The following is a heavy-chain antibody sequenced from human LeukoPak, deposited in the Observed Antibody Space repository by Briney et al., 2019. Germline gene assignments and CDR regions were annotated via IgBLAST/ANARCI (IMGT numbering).Heavy chain of an antibody. J-gene: IGHJ6*02. V-gene: IGHV1-18*01. CDR2: ISAYNGNT. CDR1: GYTFTSYG. CDR3: ARVPGFDSSYYFVNSASMDV. Sequence: GASVKVSCKASGYTFTSYGISWVRQAPGQGLEWMGWISAYNGNTNYAQKLQGRVTMTTDTSTSTAYMELRSLRSDDTAVYYCARVPGFDSSYYFVNSASMDVWGQGTTVTVSS. D-gene: IGHD3-22*01.